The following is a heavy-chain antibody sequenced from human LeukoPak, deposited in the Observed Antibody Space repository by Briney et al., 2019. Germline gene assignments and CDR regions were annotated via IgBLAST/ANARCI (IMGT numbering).Heavy chain of an antibody. CDR1: GFTFSSYS. J-gene: IGHJ6*03. CDR2: ISSSSSYI. V-gene: IGHV3-21*01. D-gene: IGHD3-22*01. CDR3: ATDAYYYDIGGSTCYYMNI. Sequence: GGSLRLSCAASGFTFSSYSMNWVRQAPGKGLEWVSSISSSSSYIYYADSVKGRFTISRDNAKNSLYLQMDSLRAEDTAVYYCATDAYYYDIGGSTCYYMNIWGKGTTVTVPS.